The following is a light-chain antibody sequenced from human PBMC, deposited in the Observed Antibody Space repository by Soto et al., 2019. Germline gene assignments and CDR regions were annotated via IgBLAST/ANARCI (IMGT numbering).Light chain of an antibody. CDR3: LLSYNGPYV. CDR2: DTA. V-gene: IGLV7-46*01. Sequence: QAVVTQEPSLTVSPGGTVTLTCGSSTGAVTNGHYPYWFQQKPGQAPRTLIYDTANRHSWTPARLSGPLLGGKAALTLSGAQPEDEAEYYCLLSYNGPYVFGTGTKVTVL. J-gene: IGLJ1*01. CDR1: TGAVTNGHY.